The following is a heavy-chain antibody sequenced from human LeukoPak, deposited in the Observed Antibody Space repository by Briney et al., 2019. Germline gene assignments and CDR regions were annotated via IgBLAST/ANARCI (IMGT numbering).Heavy chain of an antibody. J-gene: IGHJ4*02. CDR2: IYYSGST. CDR3: ARDRSVLRYFDWPYY. CDR1: GGSISSSSYY. Sequence: PSETLSLTCTVSGGSISSSSYYWGWIRQPPGKGLEWIGSIYYSGSTYYNPSLKSRVTISVDTSKNQFSLKLSSVTAADTAVYYCARDRSVLRYFDWPYYWGQGTLVTVSS. D-gene: IGHD3-9*01. V-gene: IGHV4-39*02.